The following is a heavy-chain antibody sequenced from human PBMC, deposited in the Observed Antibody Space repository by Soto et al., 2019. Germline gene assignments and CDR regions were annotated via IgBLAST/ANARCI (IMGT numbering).Heavy chain of an antibody. CDR3: ARDGVAGAGGGPDKPIPYPFDY. CDR2: INPNSGGT. D-gene: IGHD6-19*01. V-gene: IGHV1-2*04. Sequence: QVQLVQSGAEVKKPGASVKVSCKASGYTFTGYYMHWVRQAPGQGLEWMGWINPNSGGTNYAQKFQGWVTRTSDTSISTAYMELSRLRSDDTAVYYCARDGVAGAGGGPDKPIPYPFDYWGQGTLVTVFS. J-gene: IGHJ4*02. CDR1: GYTFTGYY.